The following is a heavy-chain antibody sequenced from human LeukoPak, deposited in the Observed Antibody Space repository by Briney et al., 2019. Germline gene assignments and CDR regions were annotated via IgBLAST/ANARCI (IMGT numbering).Heavy chain of an antibody. CDR1: GFTFSSYW. Sequence: GGSLRLSCAASGFTFSSYWMHWVRQAPGEGLVWVSRISTDGTSTSYADSVKGRFTISRDNAKNTLYLQMNSLRAEDTAVYYCAGCGGDCYSPDSWGQGVLVTVSS. J-gene: IGHJ4*02. CDR3: AGCGGDCYSPDS. CDR2: ISTDGTST. D-gene: IGHD2-21*01. V-gene: IGHV3-74*01.